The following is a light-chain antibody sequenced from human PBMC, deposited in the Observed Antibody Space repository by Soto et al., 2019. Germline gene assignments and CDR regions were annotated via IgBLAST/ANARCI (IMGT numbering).Light chain of an antibody. Sequence: EIVLTQSPGTLSLSPGERATLSCRASQSVSNSYLAWYQQKPGQAPRLLIYGASSRATGIPDRFSGSGSGTDFALTISRLEPEDFSVYHCQQYGGSPWTFGQWTKLEIK. J-gene: IGKJ1*01. CDR3: QQYGGSPWT. CDR1: QSVSNSY. V-gene: IGKV3-20*01. CDR2: GAS.